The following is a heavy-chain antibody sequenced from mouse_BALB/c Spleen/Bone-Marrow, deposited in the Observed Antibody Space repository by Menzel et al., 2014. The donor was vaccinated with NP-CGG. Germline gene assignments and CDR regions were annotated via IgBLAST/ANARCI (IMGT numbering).Heavy chain of an antibody. CDR3: ARNLGYGYFDY. CDR2: IDPYSGGT. D-gene: IGHD3-1*01. V-gene: IGHV1S135*01. Sequence: EVQLQQSGPELVKPGAPVKVSCKASGYAFTSYNMYWVKQSHGKSLEWMGYIDPYSGGTSYNQKFKVKATLTVDKSSSTAYMHLNSLTSEDSAVYYCARNLGYGYFDYGGQGTTLTVSS. J-gene: IGHJ2*01. CDR1: GYAFTSYN.